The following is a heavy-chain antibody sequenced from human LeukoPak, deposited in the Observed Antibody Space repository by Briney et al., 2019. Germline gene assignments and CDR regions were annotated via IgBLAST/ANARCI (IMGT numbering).Heavy chain of an antibody. Sequence: GGSLRLSCAASGFTFSSYTMTWVRQAPGKGREWVSSISGSGGSTYYADSVKGRFTISRDSSKNTLYLQMSSLRAEDTAVYFCAKIVAAATDYWGQGTLVTVSS. CDR2: ISGSGGST. CDR1: GFTFSSYT. V-gene: IGHV3-23*01. D-gene: IGHD1-26*01. CDR3: AKIVAAATDY. J-gene: IGHJ4*02.